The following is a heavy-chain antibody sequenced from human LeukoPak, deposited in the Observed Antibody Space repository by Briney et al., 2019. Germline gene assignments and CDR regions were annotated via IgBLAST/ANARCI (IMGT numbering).Heavy chain of an antibody. J-gene: IGHJ4*02. D-gene: IGHD5-24*01. CDR1: GFTFSSYW. CDR2: IKTDGSST. V-gene: IGHV3-74*01. Sequence: GASLRLSCAASGFTFSSYWMHWVRQAPGKGLVWVSRIKTDGSSTSYADSVKGRFTISRDNAKNTLYLQMNSLRAEDTAVYYCARKRDGAYDFDYWGQGTLVTVSS. CDR3: ARKRDGAYDFDY.